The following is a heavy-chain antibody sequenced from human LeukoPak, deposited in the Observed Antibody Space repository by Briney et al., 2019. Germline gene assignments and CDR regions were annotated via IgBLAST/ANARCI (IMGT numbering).Heavy chain of an antibody. CDR2: IWYDGSSK. CDR3: ARDKAPYGSGSRVWFDP. Sequence: GRSLRLSCAASGFTFSSYGMHWVRQAPGKGLEWVAVIWYDGSSKYYADSVKGRFTISRDNSKNTLYLQMNSLRAEDTAVYYCARDKAPYGSGSRVWFDPWGQGTLVTVSS. J-gene: IGHJ5*02. V-gene: IGHV3-33*01. CDR1: GFTFSSYG. D-gene: IGHD3-10*01.